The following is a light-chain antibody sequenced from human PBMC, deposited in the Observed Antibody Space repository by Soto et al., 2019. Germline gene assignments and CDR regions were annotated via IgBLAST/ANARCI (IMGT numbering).Light chain of an antibody. CDR3: QQSFSSPWT. CDR2: KAS. CDR1: QTISSW. Sequence: DIQMTQSPSTLSGSVGDRVTITCRASQTISSWLAWYQQKPGKAPKLLIYKASTLKSGVPSRFSGSGSGTDFTLTISSLQPEDFATYFCQQSFSSPWTFGQGTKV. V-gene: IGKV1-5*03. J-gene: IGKJ1*01.